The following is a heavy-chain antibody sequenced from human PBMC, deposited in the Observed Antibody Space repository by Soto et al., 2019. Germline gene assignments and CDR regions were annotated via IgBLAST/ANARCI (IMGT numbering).Heavy chain of an antibody. Sequence: GALRLPCHASGCTFRIYAMSWVRHTPGKGLEWVSSISGSGDKTYYADSVKGRFTFSRDNSKNQLFLKINNLRVEDTAVYYCAKEWTPRRGFDHWGQGTLVTVYS. CDR3: AKEWTPRRGFDH. D-gene: IGHD5-12*01. CDR1: GCTFRIYA. V-gene: IGHV3-23*01. J-gene: IGHJ4*02. CDR2: ISGSGDKT.